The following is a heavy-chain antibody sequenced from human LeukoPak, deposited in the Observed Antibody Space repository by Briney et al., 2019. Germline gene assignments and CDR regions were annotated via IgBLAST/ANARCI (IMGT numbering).Heavy chain of an antibody. D-gene: IGHD1-26*01. V-gene: IGHV4-4*07. CDR2: IHASGST. Sequence: PSETLSLTRTVSGDSISNYYWSWIRQPAGKGLEWIGRIHASGSTSYSSSLKSRVTMSIDTSKNQFSLEVTSVTAADTAVYYCARISGSYFDYWGQGTLVTVSS. CDR1: GDSISNYY. J-gene: IGHJ4*02. CDR3: ARISGSYFDY.